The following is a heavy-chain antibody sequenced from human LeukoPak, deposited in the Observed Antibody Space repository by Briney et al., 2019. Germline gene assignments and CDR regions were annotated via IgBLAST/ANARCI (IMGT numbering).Heavy chain of an antibody. V-gene: IGHV1-69*05. D-gene: IGHD2-15*01. J-gene: IGHJ4*02. Sequence: ASVKVSCKASGGTFSSYAISWVRQAPGQGLEWMGRIIPIFGTANYAQKFQGRVTITTDESTSTAYMELSSLRSEDTAVYYCARAGGPYCSGGSCYSFDCWGQGTLVTVSS. CDR3: ARAGGPYCSGGSCYSFDC. CDR1: GGTFSSYA. CDR2: IIPIFGTA.